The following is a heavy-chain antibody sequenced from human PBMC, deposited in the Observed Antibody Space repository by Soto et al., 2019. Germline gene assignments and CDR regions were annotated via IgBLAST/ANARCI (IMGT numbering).Heavy chain of an antibody. Sequence: EVQLLESGGGLVQSGGSLTVSCTASGFVFSKYAVTWVRQAPGRGLEWVSAITASGDTTYYADSVKGRFTISRDNSRDNLVWHMTSRRADDTARYFCVRGIYPSSAGGPFDLWGQGTLVTVSS. CDR2: ITASGDTT. D-gene: IGHD5-12*01. J-gene: IGHJ4*02. CDR3: VRGIYPSSAGGPFDL. CDR1: GFVFSKYA. V-gene: IGHV3-23*01.